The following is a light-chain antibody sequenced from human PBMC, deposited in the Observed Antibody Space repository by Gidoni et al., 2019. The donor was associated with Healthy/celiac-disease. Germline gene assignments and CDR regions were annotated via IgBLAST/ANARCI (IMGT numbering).Light chain of an antibody. J-gene: IGKJ4*01. CDR1: QSVSSSY. CDR3: QQYGSSPPLT. V-gene: IGKV3-20*01. Sequence: VLTQSPGTLSLSPGERATLSCRASQSVSSSYLAWYQQKPGQAPRLLIYGASSRATGIPDRFSGSGSGTDFTLTISRLEPEDFAVYYCQQYGSSPPLTFGGWTKVEIK. CDR2: GAS.